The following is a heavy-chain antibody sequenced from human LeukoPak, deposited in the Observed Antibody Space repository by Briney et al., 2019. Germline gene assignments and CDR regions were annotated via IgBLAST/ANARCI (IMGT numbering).Heavy chain of an antibody. CDR1: RFTFSNYW. D-gene: IGHD6-6*01. Sequence: GGSLRLSCAASRFTFSNYWMNWVRQAPGKGLEWVANIKQDASEKYYVDSVRGRFTISRDNEKNSLYLQMDSLRGEDTAVYFCARGVAALMDVWGKGTTVTVSS. CDR3: ARGVAALMDV. J-gene: IGHJ6*03. V-gene: IGHV3-7*04. CDR2: IKQDASEK.